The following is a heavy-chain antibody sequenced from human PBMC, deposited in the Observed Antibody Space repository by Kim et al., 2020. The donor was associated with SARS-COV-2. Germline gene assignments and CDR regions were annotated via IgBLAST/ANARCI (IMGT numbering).Heavy chain of an antibody. CDR2: IRSNTGGAST. CDR3: NTDQGCSSGD. CDR1: GFTFSNYS. D-gene: IGHD6-13*01. V-gene: IGHV3-15*01. J-gene: IGHJ4*01. Sequence: GGSLRLSCAASGFTFSNYSMSWVRQAPGKGLEWVGRIRSNTGGASTDYAAPVKVSFTISRYDSKNTLYLQMNSLKTADAYVYYCNTDQGCSSGDCDHGTL.